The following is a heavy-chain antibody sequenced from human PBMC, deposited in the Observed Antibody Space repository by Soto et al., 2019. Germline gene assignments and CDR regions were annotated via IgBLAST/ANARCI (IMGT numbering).Heavy chain of an antibody. CDR3: ARDYYGSGSYENSYYYYYYMDV. CDR1: GDSVSSNSAA. Sequence: PSQTLSLTCAISGDSVSSNSAAWNWIRQSPSRGLEWLGRTYYRSKWYNDYAVSVKSRITINPDTSKNQFSLQLNSVTPEDTAVYYCARDYYGSGSYENSYYYYYYMDVWGKGTTVTSP. V-gene: IGHV6-1*01. J-gene: IGHJ6*03. D-gene: IGHD3-10*01. CDR2: TYYRSKWYN.